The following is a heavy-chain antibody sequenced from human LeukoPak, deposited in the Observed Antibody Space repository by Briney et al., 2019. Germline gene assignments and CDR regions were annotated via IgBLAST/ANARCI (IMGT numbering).Heavy chain of an antibody. J-gene: IGHJ1*01. CDR2: IYTSGST. CDR3: ARLKYYYDSSGSRAEYFQH. V-gene: IGHV4-61*02. CDR1: GNSISSGDNY. Sequence: SQTLSLTCTVSGNSISSGDNYWSWIRQPAGKGLEWIGRIYTSGSTNYNPSLKSRVTISVDTSKNQFSLKLSSVTAADTAVYYCARLKYYYDSSGSRAEYFQHWGQGTLVTASS. D-gene: IGHD3-22*01.